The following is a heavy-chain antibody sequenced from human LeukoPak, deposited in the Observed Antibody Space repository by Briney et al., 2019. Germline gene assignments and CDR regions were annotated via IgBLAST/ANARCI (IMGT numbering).Heavy chain of an antibody. CDR2: ISGSVSDT. CDR1: GFTFGSYA. D-gene: IGHD3-3*01. Sequence: GGSLRLSCAASGFTFGSYAMSWVRQAPGKGLEWVSAISGSVSDTYYADSVKGRFTISRGNSKNTLYLQMNSLRAEDTAVYYCAKSRDFWSGYWGYFDYWGQGTLVTVSS. J-gene: IGHJ4*02. CDR3: AKSRDFWSGYWGYFDY. V-gene: IGHV3-23*01.